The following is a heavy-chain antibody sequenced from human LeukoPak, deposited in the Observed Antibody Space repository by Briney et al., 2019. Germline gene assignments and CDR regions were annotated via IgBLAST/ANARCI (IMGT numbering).Heavy chain of an antibody. V-gene: IGHV4-39*01. J-gene: IGHJ3*02. D-gene: IGHD3-22*01. CDR3: ARHADSSGYLDAFDI. Sequence: PSETLSLTCTVSGGSISSSSYSWGCIRQPPGKGLEWIGSIYYSGSTNYNPSLESRVTISVDTSKNQFSLKLSSVTAADTAEYYCARHADSSGYLDAFDIWGQGTMVTVSS. CDR2: IYYSGST. CDR1: GGSISSSSYS.